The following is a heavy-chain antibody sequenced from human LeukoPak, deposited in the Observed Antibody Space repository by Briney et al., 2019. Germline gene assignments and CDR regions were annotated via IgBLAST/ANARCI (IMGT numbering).Heavy chain of an antibody. D-gene: IGHD1-1*01. CDR1: GGSISSGSYY. V-gene: IGHV4-61*02. CDR2: IYTSGST. Sequence: PSGTLSLTCTVSGGSISSGSYYWSWLRQPAGKGLEWIGRIYTSGSTNYNPSLKSRVTISVDTSKNQFSLRLSSVTAADTAVYYCARGAPNEGLDLWGRGTLVTVSS. CDR3: ARGAPNEGLDL. J-gene: IGHJ2*01.